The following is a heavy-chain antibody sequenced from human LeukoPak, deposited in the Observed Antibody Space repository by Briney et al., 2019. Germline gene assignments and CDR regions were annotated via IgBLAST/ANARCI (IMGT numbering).Heavy chain of an antibody. D-gene: IGHD2-2*02. V-gene: IGHV3-48*03. CDR2: ISSSGSTI. CDR1: GFTFSSYE. J-gene: IGHJ3*02. Sequence: PGGSLRLSCAASGFTFSSYEMNWVRQAPGKGLEWVSYISSSGSTIYYAESVKGRFTISRDNAKNTMYLQMNSLRAEDTAVYYCVSRYCTITNCYKASGTGSFDIWGQGTMVSVSS. CDR3: VSRYCTITNCYKASGTGSFDI.